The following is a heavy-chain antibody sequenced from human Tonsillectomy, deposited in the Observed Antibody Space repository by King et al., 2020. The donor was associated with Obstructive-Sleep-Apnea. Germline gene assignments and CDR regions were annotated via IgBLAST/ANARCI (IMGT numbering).Heavy chain of an antibody. Sequence: QLQESGPGLVKPSETLSLTCTVSGGSISSSSYYWGWIRQPPGKGLEWIGSIYYSGSTYYNPSLKGRVTISVDTSNNQFSLRLSSVTAADTAVYYWAGEIVVVVATPEYFQHWGQGTLVTVSS. D-gene: IGHD2-15*01. CDR3: AGEIVVVVATPEYFQH. V-gene: IGHV4-39*07. J-gene: IGHJ1*01. CDR2: IYYSGST. CDR1: GGSISSSSYY.